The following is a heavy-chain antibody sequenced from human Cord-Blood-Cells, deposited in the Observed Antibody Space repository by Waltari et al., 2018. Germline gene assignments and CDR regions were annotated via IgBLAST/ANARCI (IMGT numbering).Heavy chain of an antibody. J-gene: IGHJ4*02. CDR2: TYNRSKWCN. CDR3: ASDRGYSGYFDY. D-gene: IGHD5-12*01. V-gene: IGHV6-1*01. Sequence: QVQLQQSGPGLVKPSQTLSLTCAISGDSVSSNSAAWNWIRQYPSRGLEWLGRTYNRSKWCNEYAVSVKCRIPITPDTSKNPFALHLNSLTPEDTAVYYCASDRGYSGYFDYWGQGTLVTVSS. CDR1: GDSVSSNSAA.